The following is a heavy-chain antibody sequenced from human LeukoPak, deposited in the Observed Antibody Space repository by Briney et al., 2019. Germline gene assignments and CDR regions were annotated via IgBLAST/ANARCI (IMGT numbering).Heavy chain of an antibody. CDR3: AKDILGYYDSSGYPDY. CDR2: IKPDGREK. Sequence: GGSLRLSCAVSGFTFSNSWMSWVRQAPGKGLEWVANIKPDGREKYYVDSVKGRFTISRENAKNSLYLQMNSLRAEDTALYYCAKDILGYYDSSGYPDYWGQGTLVTVSS. D-gene: IGHD3-22*01. V-gene: IGHV3-7*03. CDR1: GFTFSNSW. J-gene: IGHJ4*02.